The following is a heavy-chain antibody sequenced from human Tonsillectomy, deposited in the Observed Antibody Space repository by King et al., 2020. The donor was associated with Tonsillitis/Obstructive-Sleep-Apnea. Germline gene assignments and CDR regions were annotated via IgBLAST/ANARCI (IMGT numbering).Heavy chain of an antibody. V-gene: IGHV3-48*02. J-gene: IGHJ4*02. CDR1: GFTSSSDS. CDR3: ARCPPRYSSNWSLFGY. D-gene: IGHD6-13*01. CDR2: ISGSSGTI. Sequence: VQLVESGGGLVQPGGSLRLSCAASGFTSSSDSMNWVRQAPGKGLEWVSYISGSSGTIHYADSVKGRFTISRDNAKNSLYLQMNSLRDEDTAVYYCARCPPRYSSNWSLFGYWGQGTLVTVSS.